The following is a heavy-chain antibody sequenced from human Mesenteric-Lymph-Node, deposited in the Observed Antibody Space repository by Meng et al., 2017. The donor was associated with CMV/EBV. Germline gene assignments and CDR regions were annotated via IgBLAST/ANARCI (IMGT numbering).Heavy chain of an antibody. CDR3: AHSQYYYDSSGYYQLYGMDV. CDR1: GFSLSTSGMR. Sequence: SGPTLVKPTQTLTLTCTFSGFSLSTSGMRASWIRQPPGKALEWLARIDWDDDKFYSTSLKTRLTISKDTSKNQVVLTMTNMDPVDTATYYCAHSQYYYDSSGYYQLYGMDVWGQGTTVTVSS. D-gene: IGHD3-22*01. CDR2: IDWDDDK. J-gene: IGHJ6*02. V-gene: IGHV2-70*12.